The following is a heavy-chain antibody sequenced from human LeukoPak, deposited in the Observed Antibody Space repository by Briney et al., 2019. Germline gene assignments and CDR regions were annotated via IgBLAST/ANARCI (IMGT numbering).Heavy chain of an antibody. CDR1: GFTFSSYS. CDR3: ARGGEMATTFDY. V-gene: IGHV3-21*01. J-gene: IGHJ4*02. Sequence: PGGSLRLSCAASGFTFSSYSMNWVRQAPGKRLEWVSSISSSSSYIYYADSVKGRFTISRDNAKNSLYLQMNSLRAEDTAVYYCARGGEMATTFDYWGQGTLVTVSS. CDR2: ISSSSSYI. D-gene: IGHD5-24*01.